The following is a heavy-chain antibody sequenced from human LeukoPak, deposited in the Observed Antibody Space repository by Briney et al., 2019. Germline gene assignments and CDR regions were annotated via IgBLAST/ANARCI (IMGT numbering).Heavy chain of an antibody. CDR1: GGSISSGGYS. V-gene: IGHV4-31*03. CDR3: ARVQSSGPYFDY. J-gene: IGHJ4*02. Sequence: SQTLSLTCTVSGGSISSGGYSWSWIRQHPGKGLEWIGYIYYSGSTYYNPSLKSRVTISVDTSKNQFSLKLSSVTAADTAVYYCARVQSSGPYFDYWGQGTLVTVSS. CDR2: IYYSGST. D-gene: IGHD3-22*01.